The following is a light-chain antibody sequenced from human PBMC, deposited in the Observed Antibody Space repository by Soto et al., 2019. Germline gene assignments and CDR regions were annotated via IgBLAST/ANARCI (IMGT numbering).Light chain of an antibody. CDR3: QQYGSSSYT. V-gene: IGKV3-20*01. Sequence: EIVLTQSPRTLSLSPGERATLSCRASQSVSSSYLAWYQQKPGQAPRLLIYGASSRATGIPDTFSGSGSGTDFTLTISRLEPGDFAVYYCQQYGSSSYTFGQGTKLEIK. CDR1: QSVSSSY. J-gene: IGKJ2*01. CDR2: GAS.